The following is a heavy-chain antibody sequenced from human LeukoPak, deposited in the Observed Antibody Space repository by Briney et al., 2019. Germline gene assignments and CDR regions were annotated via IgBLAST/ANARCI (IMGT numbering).Heavy chain of an antibody. CDR1: GFTFSSYA. CDR3: ARGRLWSIQPTYYFDY. V-gene: IGHV3-66*02. CDR2: IYSGGST. D-gene: IGHD5-18*01. J-gene: IGHJ4*02. Sequence: GGSLRLSCAASGFTFSSYAMSWVRQAPGKGLEWVSVIYSGGSTYYADSVKGRFTISRDNSKNTLYLQMNSLRAEDTAVYYCARGRLWSIQPTYYFDYWGQGTLVTVSS.